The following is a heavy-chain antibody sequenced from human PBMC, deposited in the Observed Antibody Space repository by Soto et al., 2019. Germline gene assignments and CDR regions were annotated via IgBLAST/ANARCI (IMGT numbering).Heavy chain of an antibody. CDR3: ARDMHPADGDLGYYAFDI. V-gene: IGHV3-7*03. CDR1: GFTFSTSW. Sequence: EVQLVESGGDLVQPGGSLRLSCVASGFTFSTSWMTWVRQAPGRGLEWVANINKGGNVIHYADSVKGRFTISRDNANNLLYLQMSSLSAEDTAVYFCARDMHPADGDLGYYAFDIWGQGTVVTVSS. J-gene: IGHJ3*02. CDR2: INKGGNVI. D-gene: IGHD2-2*01.